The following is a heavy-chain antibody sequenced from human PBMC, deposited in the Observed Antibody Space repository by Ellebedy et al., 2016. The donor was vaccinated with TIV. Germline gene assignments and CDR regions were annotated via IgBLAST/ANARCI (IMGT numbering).Heavy chain of an antibody. J-gene: IGHJ4*02. Sequence: ASVKVSCKASGYIFTGYFMHWVRQAPGQGLEWMGWINPYSGGTNYAQKFQGRVTMTSDTSTSTVYMELSSLRSEDTAIYYCARKYYFDYWGQGTLVTVSS. CDR2: INPYSGGT. V-gene: IGHV1-2*02. CDR3: ARKYYFDY. CDR1: GYIFTGYF.